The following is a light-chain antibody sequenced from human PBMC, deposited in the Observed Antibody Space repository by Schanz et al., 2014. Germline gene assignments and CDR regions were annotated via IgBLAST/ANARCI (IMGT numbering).Light chain of an antibody. Sequence: QSALTQPASVSGSPGQSITISCTGTSSDIGSYNLVSWYQQHPDKAPKLMIYEGSKRPSGVPDRFSGSKSGNTASLTVSGLQAEDEADYYCSSYAGSNIYVVFGGGTKLTVL. V-gene: IGLV2-14*02. J-gene: IGLJ2*01. CDR3: SSYAGSNIYVV. CDR1: SSDIGSYNL. CDR2: EGS.